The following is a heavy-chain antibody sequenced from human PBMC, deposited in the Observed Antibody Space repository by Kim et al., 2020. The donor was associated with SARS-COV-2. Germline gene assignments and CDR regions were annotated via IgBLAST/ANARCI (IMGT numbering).Heavy chain of an antibody. J-gene: IGHJ5*02. Sequence: SETLSLTCTVSGGSISSDTYYWGWIRQPPGKGLEWIGCFHNRGSTYQKSSLKSRVTISVDTSKNQFSLRLSSVTAGDTAAYYCALCPLYNDFSTAWFDPWGQGTLVTVSS. V-gene: IGHV4-39*01. CDR2: FHNRGST. CDR3: ALCPLYNDFSTAWFDP. D-gene: IGHD3-9*01. CDR1: GGSISSDTYY.